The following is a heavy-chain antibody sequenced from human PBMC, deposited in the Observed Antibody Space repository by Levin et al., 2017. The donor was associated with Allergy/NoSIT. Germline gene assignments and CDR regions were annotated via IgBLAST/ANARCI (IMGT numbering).Heavy chain of an antibody. J-gene: IGHJ6*02. CDR3: AGGTSHYYYYAMNV. CDR2: ISDSGVST. D-gene: IGHD1-7*01. CDR1: GFTFSSFSSYA. V-gene: IGHV3-23*01. Sequence: PGGSLRLSCAGSGFTFSSFSSYAMSWVRRAPGKGLEWVSGISDSGVSTYYADSVKGRFTISRDTSKNTLFLQMNSLRAEDTAVYYCAGGTSHYYYYAMNVWGQGTTVTVSS.